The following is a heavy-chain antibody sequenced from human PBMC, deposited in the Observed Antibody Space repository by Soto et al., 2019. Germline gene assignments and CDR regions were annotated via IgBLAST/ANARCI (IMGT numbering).Heavy chain of an antibody. CDR2: IVVASGRT. CDR3: SADHPHSAIGWPV. J-gene: IGHJ6*02. V-gene: IGHV1-58*02. CDR1: GFDFGSFG. Sequence: SVKVSCKASGFDFGSFGIQFLRQTRGRGLEWIGWIVVASGRTNYARQFQGRVAFSRDMSSTTAYMDLYDLKSDDTAVYFCSADHPHSAIGWPVWGQGTTVTVSS.